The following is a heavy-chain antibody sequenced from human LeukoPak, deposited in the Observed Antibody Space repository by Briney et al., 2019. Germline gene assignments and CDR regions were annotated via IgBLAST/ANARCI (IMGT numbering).Heavy chain of an antibody. V-gene: IGHV4-39*01. Sequence: SETLSLTCTVSGDSISSSSYYWGWIRQPPGKGLEWIASVHYSGSTYYNPSLKSRLTISVDTSKNQFSLELSSVTAADTALYFCARQLYVSGSYYAPMDVWGKGTTVTISS. CDR2: VHYSGST. J-gene: IGHJ6*03. D-gene: IGHD3-10*01. CDR1: GDSISSSSYY. CDR3: ARQLYVSGSYYAPMDV.